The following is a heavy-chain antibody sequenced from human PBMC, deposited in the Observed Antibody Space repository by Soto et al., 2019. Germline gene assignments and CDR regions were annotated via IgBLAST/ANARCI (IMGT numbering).Heavy chain of an antibody. Sequence: GESLKISCKGSGYSFTSYWIGWVRQMPGKGLEWMGIIYPGDSDTRYSPSFQGQVTISADKSISTAYLQWSSLKASDTAMYYCARCLGGRHYYYYYMDVWGKGTTVTVSS. J-gene: IGHJ6*03. D-gene: IGHD3-16*01. CDR1: GYSFTSYW. CDR3: ARCLGGRHYYYYYMDV. V-gene: IGHV5-51*01. CDR2: IYPGDSDT.